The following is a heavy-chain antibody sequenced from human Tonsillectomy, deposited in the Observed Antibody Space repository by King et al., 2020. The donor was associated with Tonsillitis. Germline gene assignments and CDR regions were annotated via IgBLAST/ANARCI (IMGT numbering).Heavy chain of an antibody. CDR3: VKAASYSFAGIFEY. CDR2: ITSDGGGT. D-gene: IGHD3-10*01. Sequence: DVQLVESGGGLVQPGGSLRLSCSASGFTFSTYAMHWVRHGPGKGLEHVSVITSDGGGTYYADSVKGRFTISRDNSKNTLFLQMSGLRPEDTAIYYCVKAASYSFAGIFEYWGQGTLVAVSS. V-gene: IGHV3-64D*06. J-gene: IGHJ4*02. CDR1: GFTFSTYA.